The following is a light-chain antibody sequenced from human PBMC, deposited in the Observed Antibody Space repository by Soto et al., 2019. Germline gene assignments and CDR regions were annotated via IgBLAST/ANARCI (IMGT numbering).Light chain of an antibody. CDR3: QQSYSTPPWT. CDR2: AAS. CDR1: QTISSY. Sequence: DIQMTQSPSSLSASVGDRVTITCRAGQTISSYLNWYQQKPGKAPRLLIYAASSLQGGVPSRFSGSGSGTDFTLTISSLQPEDFATYYCQQSYSTPPWTFGQGTKVEI. V-gene: IGKV1-39*01. J-gene: IGKJ1*01.